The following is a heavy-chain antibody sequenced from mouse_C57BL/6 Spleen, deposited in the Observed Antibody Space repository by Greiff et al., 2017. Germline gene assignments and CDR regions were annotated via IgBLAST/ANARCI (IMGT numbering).Heavy chain of an antibody. V-gene: IGHV1-69*01. CDR3: ARSLFPGTQAWFAD. J-gene: IGHJ3*01. Sequence: QVQLQQPGAELVMPGASVKLSCKASGYTFTSYWMHWVKQRPGQGLEWIGEIDPSDSYTNYNQKFKGKSTLTVDKSSSTAYMQLSSLTSEDSAVYYCARSLFPGTQAWFADWGQGTLVTVSA. D-gene: IGHD4-1*01. CDR1: GYTFTSYW. CDR2: IDPSDSYT.